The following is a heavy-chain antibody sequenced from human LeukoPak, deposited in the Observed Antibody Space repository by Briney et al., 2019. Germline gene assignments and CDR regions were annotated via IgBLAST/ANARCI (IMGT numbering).Heavy chain of an antibody. CDR1: GYTFTGYY. CDR3: ARDQVVVVPAAMDRWFDP. CDR2: INPNSGGT. V-gene: IGHV1-2*02. J-gene: IGHJ5*02. D-gene: IGHD2-2*01. Sequence: ASVKVSCKASGYTFTGYYMHWVRQAPGQGLEWMGWINPNSGGTNYAQKLQGRVTMTTDTSTSTAYMELRSLRSDDTAVYYCARDQVVVVPAAMDRWFDPWGQGTLVTVSS.